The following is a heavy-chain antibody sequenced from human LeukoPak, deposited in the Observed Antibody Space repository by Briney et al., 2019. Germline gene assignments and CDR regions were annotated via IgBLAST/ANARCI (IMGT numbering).Heavy chain of an antibody. CDR1: GFTFSSYE. Sequence: GGSLRLSCAASGFTFSSYEMNWVRQAPGKGLEWVSYISSSGSTIYYADSVKGRFTISRDNSRNTLYLQMNSLRAEDTAVYYCARDFYGGLIDYWGQGTLVTVSS. D-gene: IGHD4-23*01. J-gene: IGHJ4*02. V-gene: IGHV3-48*03. CDR2: ISSSGSTI. CDR3: ARDFYGGLIDY.